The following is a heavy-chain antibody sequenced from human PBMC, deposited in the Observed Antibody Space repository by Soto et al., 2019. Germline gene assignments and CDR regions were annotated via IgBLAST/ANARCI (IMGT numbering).Heavy chain of an antibody. CDR1: GFAFTSYA. V-gene: IGHV3-23*01. CDR2: ISGSGGDT. CDR3: AKHDFWTLYNTGLDS. Sequence: EVQLLESGGGLVQPGGSLRLSCSACGFAFTSYAMSWFRQAPGKGLEWVSGISGSGGDTKSADSVKGRFTISRDNFKNMLYLQMNSLRAEDTAVYYCAKHDFWTLYNTGLDSWGQGTLVTVSS. J-gene: IGHJ4*02. D-gene: IGHD3-3*01.